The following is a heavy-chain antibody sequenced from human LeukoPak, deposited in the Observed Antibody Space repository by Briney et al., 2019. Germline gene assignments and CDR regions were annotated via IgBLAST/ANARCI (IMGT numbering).Heavy chain of an antibody. CDR1: GYTFTNYG. CDR3: ARSYGAFEGATYYYYGMDV. CDR2: INTNTGNP. J-gene: IGHJ6*02. Sequence: ASVKVSCKASGYTFTNYGLSWVRQSPGQGLEWMGWINTNTGNPKSAQGFTERFVFSLDASVSTAYLQISSLKAADTAVYYCARSYGAFEGATYYYYGMDVWGQGTTVTVSS. V-gene: IGHV7-4-1*02. D-gene: IGHD3-10*01.